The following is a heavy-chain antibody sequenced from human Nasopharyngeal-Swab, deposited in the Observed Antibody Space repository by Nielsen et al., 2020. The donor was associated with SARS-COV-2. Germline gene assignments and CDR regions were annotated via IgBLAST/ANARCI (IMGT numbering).Heavy chain of an antibody. V-gene: IGHV1-18*01. J-gene: IGHJ4*02. CDR3: ARVIAAAANEGLDY. Sequence: SVTVSCKASGYTFTSYGISWLRQAPGQGLEWMGWISAYNGNTNYAQKLQGRVTMTTDTSTSTAYMELRSLRPDDTAVYYCARVIAAAANEGLDYWGQGTLVTVSS. CDR2: ISAYNGNT. CDR1: GYTFTSYG. D-gene: IGHD6-13*01.